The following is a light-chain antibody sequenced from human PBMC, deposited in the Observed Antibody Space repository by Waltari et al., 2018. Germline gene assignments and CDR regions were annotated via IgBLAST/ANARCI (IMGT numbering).Light chain of an antibody. CDR2: GQD. CDR1: HPRSFF. V-gene: IGLV3-19*01. J-gene: IGLJ2*01. Sequence: SSELTQDPAVSVALGTTVRITCQGDHPRSFFASWYQQRPGQAPILVLYGQDNRPSGIPDRFSGSTSGNTASLTITGAQAEDEADYYCLSRDTSSTRLFGGGTRLTV. CDR3: LSRDTSSTRL.